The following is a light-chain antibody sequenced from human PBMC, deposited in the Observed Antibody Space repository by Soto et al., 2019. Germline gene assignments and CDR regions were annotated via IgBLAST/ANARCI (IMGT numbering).Light chain of an antibody. CDR1: SSDVGGYKY. CDR3: SSYTTSSTLV. Sequence: QSALTQPASVSGSPGQSITIYCTGTSSDVGGYKYVSWYQHHPGKAPKVMIYEVSNRPSGVSNRFSGSKSGNTASLTISGLQAEDEGDYYCSSYTTSSTLVFGGGTKLTVL. J-gene: IGLJ2*01. V-gene: IGLV2-14*01. CDR2: EVS.